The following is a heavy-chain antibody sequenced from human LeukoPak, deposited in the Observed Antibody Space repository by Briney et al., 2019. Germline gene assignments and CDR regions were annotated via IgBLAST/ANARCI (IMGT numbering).Heavy chain of an antibody. CDR3: ARVNSSSWYYFGY. CDR1: GFTDSSNY. Sequence: GGSLRLSCAASGFTDSSNYMSWVRQAPGKGLEWVSVIYSGGSTYYADSVKGRFTISRDNSKNTLYLQMNSLRAEDTAVYYCARVNSSSWYYFGYWGQGTLVTVSS. CDR2: IYSGGST. J-gene: IGHJ4*02. V-gene: IGHV3-53*01. D-gene: IGHD6-13*01.